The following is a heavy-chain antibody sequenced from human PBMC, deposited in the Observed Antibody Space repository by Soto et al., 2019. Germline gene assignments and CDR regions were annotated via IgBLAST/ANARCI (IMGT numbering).Heavy chain of an antibody. J-gene: IGHJ1*01. V-gene: IGHV1-69*13. CDR1: GGTLNTYT. CDR2: IIPIFGTT. Sequence: GASVKVSCKASGGTLNTYTFSWVRQAPGQGLEWMGSIIPIFGTTHYAQSFQGRLSITADQSSTTTYMELRSLTSHDTALYYCARIPRYSFPTSDPLDNWGQGTLVTVSS. D-gene: IGHD5-18*01. CDR3: ARIPRYSFPTSDPLDN.